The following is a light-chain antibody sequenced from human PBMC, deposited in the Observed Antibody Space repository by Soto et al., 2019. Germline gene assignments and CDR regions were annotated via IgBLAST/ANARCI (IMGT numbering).Light chain of an antibody. CDR3: CSYAGFYTSV. V-gene: IGLV2-11*01. CDR2: EVS. Sequence: QSALTQPRSVSGSPGQSVTISCTGTSSDVGGYTFVSWYQQHPGKAPKSMIYEVSKRPSGVPDRFSGSKSGNTAFLTISGLQAEDEADYYCCSYAGFYTSVFGTGTKLTVL. J-gene: IGLJ1*01. CDR1: SSDVGGYTF.